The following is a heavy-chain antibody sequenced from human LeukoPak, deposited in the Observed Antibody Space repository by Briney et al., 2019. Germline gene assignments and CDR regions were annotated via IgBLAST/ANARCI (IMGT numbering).Heavy chain of an antibody. V-gene: IGHV4-4*02. CDR2: IYHSGST. CDR1: GGSISSSNW. D-gene: IGHD3-3*01. CDR3: AVYSRITIFGVVIHDDAFDI. Sequence: SETLSLTCAVSGGSISSSNWWSWVRQPPGKGLEWIGEIYHSGSTNYNPSLKSRVTISVDKSKNQFSLKLSSVTAADTAVYYCAVYSRITIFGVVIHDDAFDIWGQGTMVSVSS. J-gene: IGHJ3*02.